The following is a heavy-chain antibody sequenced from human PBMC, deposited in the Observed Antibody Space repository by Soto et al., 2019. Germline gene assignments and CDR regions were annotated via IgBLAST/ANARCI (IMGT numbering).Heavy chain of an antibody. CDR2: ISYDGSNK. J-gene: IGHJ6*02. Sequence: PGGSLRLSCAASGFTFSSYAMHWVRQAPGKGLEWVAVISYDGSNKYYADSVKGRFTISRDNSKNTLYLQMNSLRAEDTAVYYCARANYSNTNYYYYYYGMDVWGQGTTVTVSS. CDR1: GFTFSSYA. CDR3: ARANYSNTNYYYYYYGMDV. D-gene: IGHD4-4*01. V-gene: IGHV3-30-3*01.